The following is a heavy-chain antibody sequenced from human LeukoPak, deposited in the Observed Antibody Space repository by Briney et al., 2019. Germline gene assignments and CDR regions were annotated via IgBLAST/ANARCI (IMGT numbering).Heavy chain of an antibody. Sequence: ASVKVSCKAFRYTFTGYYMHWVRQAPGQGLEWMGWINPNSGDTNYVQKIQGRVTMTRDTSISTAYMEVSGLRSDETAVYYCARGGDWAPYGMDVWGQGTTVTVSS. CDR2: INPNSGDT. V-gene: IGHV1-2*02. J-gene: IGHJ6*02. CDR3: ARGGDWAPYGMDV. CDR1: RYTFTGYY. D-gene: IGHD3/OR15-3a*01.